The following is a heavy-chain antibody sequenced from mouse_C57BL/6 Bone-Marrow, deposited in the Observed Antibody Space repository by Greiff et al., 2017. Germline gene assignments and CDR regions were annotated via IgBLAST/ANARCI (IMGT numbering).Heavy chain of an antibody. CDR2: IDPSDSYT. Sequence: VQLQQPGAELVKPGASVKLSCKASGYTFTSYWMQWVKQRPGQGLEWIGEIDPSDSYTNYNQKFKGKATLTVDTSSSTAYMQLSSLTSEDSAVYDCAGYYGYDEWFAYWGQGTLVTVSA. CDR1: GYTFTSYW. J-gene: IGHJ3*01. V-gene: IGHV1-50*01. CDR3: AGYYGYDEWFAY. D-gene: IGHD2-2*01.